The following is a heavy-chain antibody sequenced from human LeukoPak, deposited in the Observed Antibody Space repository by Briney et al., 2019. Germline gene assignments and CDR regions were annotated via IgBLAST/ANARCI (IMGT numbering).Heavy chain of an antibody. CDR1: GGSFSGYY. CDR2: INHSGST. D-gene: IGHD3-22*01. CDR3: ASRYYYDSSGYYGQFDY. Sequence: SETLSLTCAVYGGSFSGYYWSWIRQPPGKGLEWIGEINHSGSTNYNPSLKSRVTISVDTSKNQFSLKLSSVTAADTAVYYCASRYYYDSSGYYGQFDYWGQGRLVTVSS. V-gene: IGHV4-34*01. J-gene: IGHJ4*02.